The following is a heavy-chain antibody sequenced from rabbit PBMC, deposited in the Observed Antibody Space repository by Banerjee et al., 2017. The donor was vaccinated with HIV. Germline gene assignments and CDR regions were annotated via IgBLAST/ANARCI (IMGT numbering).Heavy chain of an antibody. CDR2: INTSSGNT. CDR1: GFSFSNKYV. CDR3: ARGYWTDGLHL. D-gene: IGHD1-1*01. V-gene: IGHV1S45*01. J-gene: IGHJ4*01. Sequence: QEQLEESGGDLVKPEGSLTLTCTASGFSFSNKYVMCWVRQAPGKGLEWIACINTSSGNTVYAGRAKCRFSISKTSSTTVTLQMTSLTAADTATYFCARGYWTDGLHLWGSGSLVTVS.